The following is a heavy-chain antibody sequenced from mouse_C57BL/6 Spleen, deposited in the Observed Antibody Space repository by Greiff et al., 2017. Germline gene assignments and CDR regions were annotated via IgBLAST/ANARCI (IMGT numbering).Heavy chain of an antibody. Sequence: QVQLQQSGAELVRPGASVKLSCKASGYTFTDYYINWVKQRPGQGLEWIARIYPGSGNTYYNEKFKGKATLTAEKSSSTAYMQLSSLTSEDSAVYFFARHPYYYVTPYYFDYWGQGTTLTVSS. D-gene: IGHD1-1*01. CDR2: IYPGSGNT. CDR3: ARHPYYYVTPYYFDY. V-gene: IGHV1-76*01. CDR1: GYTFTDYY. J-gene: IGHJ2*01.